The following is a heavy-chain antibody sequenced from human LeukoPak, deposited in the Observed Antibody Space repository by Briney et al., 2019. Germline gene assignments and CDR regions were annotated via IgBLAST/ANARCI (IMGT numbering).Heavy chain of an antibody. V-gene: IGHV4-30-2*01. CDR3: ARGFYGSGSGGGYYFDY. CDR2: IYHSGST. D-gene: IGHD3-10*01. Sequence: PSQTLSLTCAVSGGSISSGGYSWSWIRQPAGKGLEWIGCIYHSGSTYYNPSLKSRVTISVDRSKNQFSLKLSSVTAADTAVYYCARGFYGSGSGGGYYFDYWGQGTLVTVSS. J-gene: IGHJ4*02. CDR1: GGSISSGGYS.